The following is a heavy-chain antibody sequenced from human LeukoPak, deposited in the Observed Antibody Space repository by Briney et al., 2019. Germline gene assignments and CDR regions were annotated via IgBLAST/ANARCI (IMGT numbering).Heavy chain of an antibody. V-gene: IGHV4-4*07. J-gene: IGHJ6*03. CDR1: GGSISSYC. CDR3: ARDLDRRKLDTAMVSTRYYYYMDV. CDR2: IYTSGST. Sequence: SETLSLTCTVSGGSISSYCWSWIRQPAGKGLEWIGRIYTSGSTNYNPSLKSRVTISVDTSKNQFSLKLSSVTAADTAVYYCARDLDRRKLDTAMVSTRYYYYMDVWGKGTTVTVSS. D-gene: IGHD5-18*01.